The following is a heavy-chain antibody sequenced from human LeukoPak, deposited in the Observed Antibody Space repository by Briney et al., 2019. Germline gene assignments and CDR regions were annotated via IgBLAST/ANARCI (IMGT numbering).Heavy chain of an antibody. Sequence: SETLSLNCTVSGGSISSSSYYWGWIRQPPGKGLEWIGSIYYSGSTYYNPSLKSRVTISVDTSKNQFSLKLSSVTAADTAVYYCARGTHYYDSSGYTVYYFDYWGQGTLVTVSS. CDR3: ARGTHYYDSSGYTVYYFDY. J-gene: IGHJ4*02. CDR1: GGSISSSSYY. D-gene: IGHD3-22*01. V-gene: IGHV4-39*01. CDR2: IYYSGST.